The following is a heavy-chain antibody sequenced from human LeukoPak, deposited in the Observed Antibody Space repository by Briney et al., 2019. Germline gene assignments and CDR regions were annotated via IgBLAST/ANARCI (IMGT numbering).Heavy chain of an antibody. CDR1: GGSFSGYY. V-gene: IGHV4-34*01. Sequence: SETLSLTCAVYGGSFSGYYWSWIRQPPGKGLEWIGEINHSGSTNYNPSLKSRVTISVDTSKNQFSLKLSSVTAADTAVYYCARHGRWLQFWENWFDPWGQGTLVTVSS. CDR2: INHSGST. CDR3: ARHGRWLQFWENWFDP. D-gene: IGHD5-24*01. J-gene: IGHJ5*02.